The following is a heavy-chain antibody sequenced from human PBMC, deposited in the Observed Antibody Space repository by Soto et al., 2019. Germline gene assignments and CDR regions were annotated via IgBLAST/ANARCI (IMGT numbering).Heavy chain of an antibody. CDR3: ARVSHSGISANYYYYMDV. CDR1: GFTFDDYG. CDR2: INWNGGST. J-gene: IGHJ6*03. Sequence: GGSLRLSCAASGFTFDDYGMSWVRQAPGKGLEWVSGINWNGGSTGYADSVKGRFTISRDNAKNSLYLQMNSLRAEDTALYHCARVSHSGISANYYYYMDVWGKGTTVTVSS. D-gene: IGHD6-25*01. V-gene: IGHV3-20*01.